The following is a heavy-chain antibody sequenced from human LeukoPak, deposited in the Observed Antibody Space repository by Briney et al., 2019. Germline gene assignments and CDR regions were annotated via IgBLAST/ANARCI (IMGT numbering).Heavy chain of an antibody. CDR3: ASLRTNYDILPGPFDY. CDR2: ISSSSSYT. CDR1: GFTFSDYY. J-gene: IGHJ4*02. Sequence: GGSVRLSCAASGFTFSDYYMSWIRQAPGKGLEWVSYISSSSSYTNYADSVKGRFTITRDNAKNSLYQQMNSLRAEDTAVYYCASLRTNYDILPGPFDYGGGDTGDTVSS. D-gene: IGHD3-9*01. V-gene: IGHV3-11*06.